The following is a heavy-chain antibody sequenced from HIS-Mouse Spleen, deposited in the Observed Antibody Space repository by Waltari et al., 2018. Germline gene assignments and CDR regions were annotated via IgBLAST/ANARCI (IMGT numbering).Heavy chain of an antibody. V-gene: IGHV4-39*07. Sequence: QLQLQESGPGLVKPSETLSLTCTVSGGSISRSSYYWGWLRQPSGKGLEWIGSIYYSGSTYYNPSLKSRVTISVDTSKNQFSLKLSSVTAADTAVYYCAREIPYSSSWYDWYFDLWGRGTLVTVSS. CDR3: AREIPYSSSWYDWYFDL. D-gene: IGHD6-13*01. CDR2: IYYSGST. J-gene: IGHJ2*01. CDR1: GGSISRSSYY.